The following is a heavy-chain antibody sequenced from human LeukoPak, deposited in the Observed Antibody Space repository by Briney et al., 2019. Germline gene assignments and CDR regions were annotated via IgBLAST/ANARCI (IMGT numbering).Heavy chain of an antibody. CDR2: ISSSSSTI. D-gene: IGHD1-26*01. J-gene: IGHJ4*02. CDR1: GFTFSSYS. CDR3: ARDKVVWELLSASLGFDY. V-gene: IGHV3-48*04. Sequence: GGSLRLSCAASGFTFSSYSMNWVRQAPGKGLEWVSYISSSSSTIYYADSVKGRFAISRDNAKNSLYLQMNSLRAEDTAVYYCARDKVVWELLSASLGFDYWGQGTLVTVSS.